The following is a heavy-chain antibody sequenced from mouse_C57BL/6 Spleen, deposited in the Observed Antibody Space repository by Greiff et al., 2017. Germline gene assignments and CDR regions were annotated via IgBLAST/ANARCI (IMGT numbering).Heavy chain of an antibody. CDR1: GYTFTSYW. CDR3: ARETWSKRDYAIDY. V-gene: IGHV1-61*01. J-gene: IGHJ4*01. D-gene: IGHD2-5*01. CDR2: IYPSASET. Sequence: QVQLQQPGAELVRPGSSVKLSCKASGYTFTSYWMDWVKQRPGQGLEWIGNIYPSASETHYNQKFKDKATLTVDKSSSTAYMQLSSLTSEDSAVYYCARETWSKRDYAIDYWGQGTSVTVSS.